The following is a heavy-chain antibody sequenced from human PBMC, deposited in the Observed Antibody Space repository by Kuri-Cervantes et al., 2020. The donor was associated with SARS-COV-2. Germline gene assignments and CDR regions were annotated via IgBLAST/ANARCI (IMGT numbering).Heavy chain of an antibody. J-gene: IGHJ4*02. CDR2: IKSKTDGGTT. D-gene: IGHD2-21*01. V-gene: IGHV3-15*01. Sequence: GESLKISCAASGFTFSNAWMSWVRQAPGKGLEWVGRIKSKTDGGTTDYAAPVKGRFTISRDDSKNTLYLQMNSLKTEDTAVYYCAKAYCGGDCYSEYFDYWGQGTLVTVSS. CDR3: AKAYCGGDCYSEYFDY. CDR1: GFTFSNAW.